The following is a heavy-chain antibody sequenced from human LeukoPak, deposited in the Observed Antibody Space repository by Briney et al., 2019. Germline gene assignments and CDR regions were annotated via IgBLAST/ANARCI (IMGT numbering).Heavy chain of an antibody. Sequence: PSETLSLTCTVSGGSISSYYWSWIRQPPGKGLEWIGYIYYSGSTNYNPSLKSRVTISVDTSKNQFSLKLSSVTAADTAVYYCARATLMVRGVIISSFDYWGQGTLVTVSS. J-gene: IGHJ4*02. CDR2: IYYSGST. V-gene: IGHV4-59*01. D-gene: IGHD3-10*01. CDR3: ARATLMVRGVIISSFDY. CDR1: GGSISSYY.